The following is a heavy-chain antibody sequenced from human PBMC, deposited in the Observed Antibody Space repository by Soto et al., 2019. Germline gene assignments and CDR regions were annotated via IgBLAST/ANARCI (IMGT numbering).Heavy chain of an antibody. D-gene: IGHD5-12*01. CDR1: GFTFSNAW. CDR2: IKSKTDGGTT. V-gene: IGHV3-15*07. J-gene: IGHJ4*02. CDR3: TTDDPRTYSGYDNFDY. Sequence: EGSLRLSCAASGFTFSNAWMNWVRHAPGKGLEWVGRIKSKTDGGTTDYAAPVKGRFTISRDDSKNTLYLQMNSLKTEDTAVYYCTTDDPRTYSGYDNFDYWGQGTLVTVSS.